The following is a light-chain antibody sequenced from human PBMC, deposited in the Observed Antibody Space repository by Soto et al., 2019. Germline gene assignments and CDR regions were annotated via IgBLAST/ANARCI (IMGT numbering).Light chain of an antibody. CDR3: CSYAGNSRA. Sequence: QSVLTQPRSVSGSPGQSVTISCTGTGSNVGGYDLVSWYQQHPGKAPKLIIFDVHKRPSGVPGRFSGSKFGNTASLTISGLQAEDEADYHCCSYAGNSRAFGGGTKLTVL. CDR1: GSNVGGYDL. J-gene: IGLJ2*01. V-gene: IGLV2-11*01. CDR2: DVH.